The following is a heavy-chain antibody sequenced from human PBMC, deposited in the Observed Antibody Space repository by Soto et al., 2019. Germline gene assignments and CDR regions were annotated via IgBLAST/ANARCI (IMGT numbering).Heavy chain of an antibody. CDR3: GRHPTYSPSDYYYYFYMDV. J-gene: IGHJ6*03. CDR1: GGSISSYY. V-gene: IGHV4-59*08. CDR2: IYYSGST. D-gene: IGHD4-4*01. Sequence: SETLSLTCTVSGGSISSYYWSWIRQPPGKGLEWIGYIYYSGSTNYNPSLKSRVTISVDTSKNQYPLKLSSVTAADTAVYYCGRHPTYSPSDYYYYFYMDVWGKGTTVTVSS.